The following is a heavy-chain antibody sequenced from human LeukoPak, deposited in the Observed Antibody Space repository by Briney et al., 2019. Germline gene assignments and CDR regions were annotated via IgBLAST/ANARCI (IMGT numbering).Heavy chain of an antibody. CDR3: AYTGNYDLFEF. V-gene: IGHV4-39*01. Sequence: SETLSLACIVSGASISSSNHFWGWIRQPPGKALEWIGTIFDNGTTYYRQSLKSRVTMSVDTSKNQFSLNLRSLTAADTAVYYCAYTGNYDLFEFWGQGTLVTVSS. J-gene: IGHJ4*02. CDR1: GASISSSNHF. CDR2: IFDNGTT. D-gene: IGHD1-26*01.